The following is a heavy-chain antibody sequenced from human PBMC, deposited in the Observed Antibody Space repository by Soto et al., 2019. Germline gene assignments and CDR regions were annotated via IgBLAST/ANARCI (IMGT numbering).Heavy chain of an antibody. CDR1: GFTVSSNY. CDR2: IYSGGST. V-gene: IGHV3-66*01. Sequence: GGSLRLSCAASGFTVSSNYMSWVRQAPGKGLEWVSVIYSGGSTYYADSVKGRFTISRDNSKNTLYLQMNSLRAEDTAVYYCATEMVRGPRANYWGQGTLVTAPQ. D-gene: IGHD3-10*01. J-gene: IGHJ4*02. CDR3: ATEMVRGPRANY.